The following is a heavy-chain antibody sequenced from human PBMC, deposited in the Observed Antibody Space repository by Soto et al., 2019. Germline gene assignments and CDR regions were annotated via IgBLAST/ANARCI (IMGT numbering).Heavy chain of an antibody. J-gene: IGHJ4*02. V-gene: IGHV3-33*01. D-gene: IGHD4-17*01. Sequence: QVQLVESGGGVVQPGRSLRLSCAASGFTFSSYGMHWVRQAPGKGLEWVAVIWYDGSNKYYADSVKGRFTISRDNSKNTLYLQMNSLRAEDTAVYYCASGINSGDYGNDYWGQGTLVTVSS. CDR1: GFTFSSYG. CDR3: ASGINSGDYGNDY. CDR2: IWYDGSNK.